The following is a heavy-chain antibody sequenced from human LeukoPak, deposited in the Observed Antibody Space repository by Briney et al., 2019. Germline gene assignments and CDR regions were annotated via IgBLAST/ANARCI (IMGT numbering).Heavy chain of an antibody. D-gene: IGHD2-2*02. CDR3: ARVKALGYCSSTSCYTPWFDP. CDR2: IYHSGST. Sequence: ASQTLSLTCTVSGGSISSGGYYWSWIRQPPGKGLEWIGYIYHSGSTYYNPYLKSRVTISVDASKNQFSLKLSSVTAADTAVYYCARVKALGYCSSTSCYTPWFDPWGQGTLVTVSS. CDR1: GGSISSGGYY. V-gene: IGHV4-30-2*05. J-gene: IGHJ5*02.